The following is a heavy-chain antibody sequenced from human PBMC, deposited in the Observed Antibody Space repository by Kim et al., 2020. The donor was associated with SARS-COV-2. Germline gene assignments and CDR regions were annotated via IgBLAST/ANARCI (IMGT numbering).Heavy chain of an antibody. V-gene: IGHV4-34*01. J-gene: IGHJ6*02. D-gene: IGHD5-18*01. CDR1: GGSFSGYY. Sequence: SETLSLTCAVYGGSFSGYYWSWIRQPPGKGLEWIGEINHSGSTNYNPSLKSRVTISVDTSKNQFSLKLSSVTAADTAVYYCAAEGKGYSYGYSRLYYYYYGMDVWGQGTTVTVSS. CDR2: INHSGST. CDR3: AAEGKGYSYGYSRLYYYYYGMDV.